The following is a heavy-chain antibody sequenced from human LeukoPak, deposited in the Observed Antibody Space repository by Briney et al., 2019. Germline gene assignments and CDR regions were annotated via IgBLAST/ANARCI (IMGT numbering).Heavy chain of an antibody. D-gene: IGHD6-19*01. CDR1: GFTFSSYG. V-gene: IGHV3-33*01. Sequence: GGSLRLSCAASGFTFSSYGMHWVRQAPGKGLEWVAVIWYDGSNKFYADSVRGRFTISRDNSKNTLYLQMSSLRAEDTAVYYCARVVEVAGNIGAFDIWGQGTMVTVSS. CDR3: ARVVEVAGNIGAFDI. J-gene: IGHJ3*02. CDR2: IWYDGSNK.